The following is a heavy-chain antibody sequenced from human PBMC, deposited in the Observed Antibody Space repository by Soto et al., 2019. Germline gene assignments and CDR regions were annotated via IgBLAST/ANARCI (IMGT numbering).Heavy chain of an antibody. CDR3: ARQYDILTGYYTSDAFDI. Sequence: QVQLVESGGGVVQPGRSLRLSCAASGFTFSSYAMHWVRQAPGKGLEWVAVISYDGSNKYYADSVKGRFTISRDNSKNTLYLQMRSLRAEDTAVYYCARQYDILTGYYTSDAFDIWGQGTMVTVSS. D-gene: IGHD3-9*01. J-gene: IGHJ3*02. CDR2: ISYDGSNK. V-gene: IGHV3-30-3*01. CDR1: GFTFSSYA.